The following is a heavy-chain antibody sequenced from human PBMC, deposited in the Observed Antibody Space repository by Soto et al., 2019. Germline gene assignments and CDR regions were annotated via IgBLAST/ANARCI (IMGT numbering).Heavy chain of an antibody. CDR2: ISYDGNNK. CDR1: GFTFRTYG. V-gene: IGHV3-30*18. CDR3: AKDQGYYHASSGYYPESAFDI. D-gene: IGHD3-22*01. Sequence: GGSLRLSCAASGFTFRTYGMHWVRQAPGKGLEWVAVISYDGNNKYYADSVKGRFTISRDNSKNTLYLQMNSLRAEDTAMYYCAKDQGYYHASSGYYPESAFDIWGQGTMVTVSS. J-gene: IGHJ3*02.